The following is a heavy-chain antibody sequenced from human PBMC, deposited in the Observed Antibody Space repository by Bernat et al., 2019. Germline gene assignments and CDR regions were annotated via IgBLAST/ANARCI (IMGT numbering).Heavy chain of an antibody. V-gene: IGHV2-5*02. D-gene: IGHD6-13*01. J-gene: IGHJ4*02. CDR2: IYSDEDK. CDR1: GFSLSTSGVA. CDR3: AHLKQLVPDY. Sequence: QITLKESGPTLVKPTQTPTLTCTFSGFSLSTSGVAVGWIRQPPGKALEWLALIYSDEDKRYSPSLRSRLTITKDTSKNQVVLTMTNMDPVDTATYYCAHLKQLVPDYWGQGTLVTVSS.